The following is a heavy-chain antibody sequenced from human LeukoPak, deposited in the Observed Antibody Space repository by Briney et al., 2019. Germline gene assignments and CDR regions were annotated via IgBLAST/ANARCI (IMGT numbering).Heavy chain of an antibody. V-gene: IGHV3-33*01. CDR1: GFTFISYG. D-gene: IGHD4-17*01. J-gene: IGHJ6*02. Sequence: GGSLRLSCAASGFTFISYGMHWVRQAPGKGLEWVAVIWYDRSNKYYADSVKGRFTISRDNSKNTLYLQMNSLRAEDTAVYYCARLGPYDYEYSYYYYGMDVWGQGTTVTVSS. CDR2: IWYDRSNK. CDR3: ARLGPYDYEYSYYYYGMDV.